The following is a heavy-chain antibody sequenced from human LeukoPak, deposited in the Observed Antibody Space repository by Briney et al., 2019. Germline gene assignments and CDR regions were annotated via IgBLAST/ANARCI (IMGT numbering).Heavy chain of an antibody. CDR3: AKDLRLDY. Sequence: GGSLRLSCAASGFTFSSYAMSWVRQAPGKGLEWVSAISGSGGSTYYADSVRDRFTISRDNSKNTLYLQMNRLRAEDSAVYYCAKDLRLDYWGQGTLVTVSS. CDR2: ISGSGGST. D-gene: IGHD6-6*01. V-gene: IGHV3-23*01. CDR1: GFTFSSYA. J-gene: IGHJ4*02.